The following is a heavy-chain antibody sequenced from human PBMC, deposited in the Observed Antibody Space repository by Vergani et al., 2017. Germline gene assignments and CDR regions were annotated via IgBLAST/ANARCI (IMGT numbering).Heavy chain of an antibody. J-gene: IGHJ6*02. CDR2: IRYDGSNP. V-gene: IGHV3-30*02. CDR3: AKKGGSLYYYGVDV. Sequence: QEQLLQSGGGVVQPGGSLRLSCTGSGYTFGHFDMHWVRQAPGKGLAWVAFIRYDGSNPKYIDSVKGRFTISRDNSKNTLFLQMNGLRPEDTGTYFCAKKGGSLYYYGVDVWGQGTTITVSS. CDR1: GYTFGHFD. D-gene: IGHD2-15*01.